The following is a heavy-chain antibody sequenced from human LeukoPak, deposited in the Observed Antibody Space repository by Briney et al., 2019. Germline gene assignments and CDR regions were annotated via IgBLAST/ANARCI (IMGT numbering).Heavy chain of an antibody. Sequence: PGGSLRLSCAASGFTFDDYAMHWVRQAPGKGLEWVSGISWNSVTIGYADSVKGRFTISRDNAKNSLYLQMNSLRREDTALYYCTRDYSSTIRGADYWGQGTLVTVSS. CDR1: GFTFDDYA. D-gene: IGHD2-2*01. CDR2: ISWNSVTI. CDR3: TRDYSSTIRGADY. V-gene: IGHV3-9*01. J-gene: IGHJ4*02.